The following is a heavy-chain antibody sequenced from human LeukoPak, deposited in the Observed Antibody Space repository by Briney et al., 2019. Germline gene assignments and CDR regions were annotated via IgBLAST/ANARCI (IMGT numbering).Heavy chain of an antibody. CDR2: IRQDGSEK. CDR3: AGEVAATGLDY. V-gene: IGHV3-7*03. D-gene: IGHD6-19*01. CDR1: GFTFSNYW. Sequence: GGSLRLSCAASGFTFSNYWMSWVRQAPGKGLEWVANIRQDGSEKYYVDSVKGRFTISRDNAKNSLFLQMNSLRAEDTAVYYCAGEVAATGLDYWGQGTLVTVSS. J-gene: IGHJ4*02.